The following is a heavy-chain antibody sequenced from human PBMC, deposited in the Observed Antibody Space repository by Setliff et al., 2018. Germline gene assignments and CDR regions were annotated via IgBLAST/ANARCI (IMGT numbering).Heavy chain of an antibody. J-gene: IGHJ3*02. CDR2: IYTSGST. Sequence: KLPETLSLTCAVSGYSISSGYYWGWIRQPAGKGLEWIGRIYTSGSTNYNPSLKSRVTISVDTSKNQFSLKLSSVTAADTAVYYCARGADTVVAPYDAFDIWGQGTMVTVSS. CDR1: GYSISSGYY. V-gene: IGHV4-61*02. CDR3: ARGADTVVAPYDAFDI. D-gene: IGHD2-15*01.